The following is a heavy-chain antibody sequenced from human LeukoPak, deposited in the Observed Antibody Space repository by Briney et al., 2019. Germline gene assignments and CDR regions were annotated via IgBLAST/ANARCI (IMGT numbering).Heavy chain of an antibody. J-gene: IGHJ6*03. V-gene: IGHV4-4*07. CDR2: IDTSGNT. D-gene: IGHD2-15*01. Sequence: SETLSLTCTVSGGSISSYYWSWIRQPAGKGLEWIGRIDTSGNTNYKPSLKSRVTMSVDTSKNQFSLKLSSVTAADTAVYYCARVLRYCSGGNCYSGGLGYMDVWGKGTTVTISS. CDR3: ARVLRYCSGGNCYSGGLGYMDV. CDR1: GGSISSYY.